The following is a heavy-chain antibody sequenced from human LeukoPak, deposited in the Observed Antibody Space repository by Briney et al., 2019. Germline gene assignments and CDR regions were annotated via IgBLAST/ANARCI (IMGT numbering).Heavy chain of an antibody. CDR3: AKDRRVVVSYFDY. D-gene: IGHD2-15*01. CDR2: ISYDGSNK. V-gene: IGHV3-30*18. J-gene: IGHJ4*02. CDR1: GFTFSSYG. Sequence: GGSLRLSCAASGFTFSSYGMHWVRQAPGKGLEWVAVISYDGSNKYYADSVKGRFTISRDNSKNTLYLQMNSLRAEDTAVYYCAKDRRVVVSYFDYWGQGTLVTVSS.